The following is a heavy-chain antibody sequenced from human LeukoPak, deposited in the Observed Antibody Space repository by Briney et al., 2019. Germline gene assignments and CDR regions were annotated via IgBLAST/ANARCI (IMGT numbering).Heavy chain of an antibody. CDR2: IYYSGSS. CDR1: SGSISSCY. J-gene: IGHJ4*02. V-gene: IGHV4-59*01. CDR3: ARTEYYFDH. Sequence: SETLSLTCTVSSGSISSCYWSWIRQTLGKGLEWIGYIYYSGSSNYNPSLKSRVTMSVDTSKKQFSLRVSSVTAADTAVYYCARTEYYFDHWGQGTLVTVSS. D-gene: IGHD3-10*01.